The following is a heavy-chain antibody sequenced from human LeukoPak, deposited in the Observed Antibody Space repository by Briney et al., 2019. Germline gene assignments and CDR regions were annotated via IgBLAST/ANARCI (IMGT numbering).Heavy chain of an antibody. CDR2: ISSSGSTI. Sequence: GGSLRLSCTGSGFTFGDYIMSWFRQAPGKGLEWVSYISSSGSTIYYADSVKGRFTISRDNAKNSLYLQMNSLRAEDTAVYYCAELGITMIGGVWGKGTTVTISS. CDR1: GFTFGDYI. J-gene: IGHJ6*04. D-gene: IGHD3-10*02. CDR3: AELGITMIGGV. V-gene: IGHV3-48*03.